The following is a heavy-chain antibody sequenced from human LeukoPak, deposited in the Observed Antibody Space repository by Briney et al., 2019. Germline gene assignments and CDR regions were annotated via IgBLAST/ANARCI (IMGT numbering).Heavy chain of an antibody. CDR2: FDPEDGET. D-gene: IGHD2-21*01. CDR1: GYTLTELS. CDR3: ATDYSTHRGHFDY. V-gene: IGHV1-24*01. Sequence: ASVKVSCEVSGYTLTELSMHWVRQAPGKGLEWMGGFDPEDGETIYAQKFQGRVTMTEDTSTDTAYMELSSLRSEDTAVYYCATDYSTHRGHFDYWGQGTLVTVSS. J-gene: IGHJ4*02.